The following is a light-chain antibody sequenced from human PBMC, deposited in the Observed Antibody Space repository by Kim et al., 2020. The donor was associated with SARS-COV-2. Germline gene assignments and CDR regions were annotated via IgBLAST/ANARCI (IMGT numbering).Light chain of an antibody. CDR2: RSN. CDR1: RNNIGDQG. J-gene: IGLJ3*02. V-gene: IGLV10-54*04. Sequence: RHSATLTCSGNRNNIGDQGVTWLQQHQGHPPKLLSYRSNKRPSGISERFSASRSGSTASLTITGLQPEDEADYYCSAWDDSLKAWVFGGGTQLTVL. CDR3: SAWDDSLKAWV.